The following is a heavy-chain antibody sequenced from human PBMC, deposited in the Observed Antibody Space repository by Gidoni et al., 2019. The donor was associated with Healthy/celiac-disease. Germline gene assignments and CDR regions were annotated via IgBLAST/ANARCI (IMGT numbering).Heavy chain of an antibody. CDR1: GFTSSSYA. CDR3: ARDKDSSSWYWFDP. D-gene: IGHD6-13*01. Sequence: QVQLVEPGGGVVQPGRSLRLPCAPSGFTSSSYAMHWVRQAPGKGLEWVAVISYDGSNKYYADSVKGRFTISRDNSKNTLYLQMNSLRAEDTAVYYCARDKDSSSWYWFDPWGQGTLVTVSS. V-gene: IGHV3-30-3*01. CDR2: ISYDGSNK. J-gene: IGHJ5*02.